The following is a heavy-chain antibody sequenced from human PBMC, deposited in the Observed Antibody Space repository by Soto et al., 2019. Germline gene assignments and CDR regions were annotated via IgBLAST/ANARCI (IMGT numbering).Heavy chain of an antibody. CDR2: IWYDGSNE. CDR1: GFTFSSYG. J-gene: IGHJ4*02. D-gene: IGHD3-22*01. CDR3: ARDFGMEVVAPGY. V-gene: IGHV3-33*01. Sequence: QVQLVESGGGVVQPGRSLRLSCVASGFTFSSYGMHWVRQAPGKGLEWVGVIWYDGSNEYYADSVKGRFTIARDNSKETLYMQMISSGDEDMAVYHCARDFGMEVVAPGYWGQGTLVTVSS.